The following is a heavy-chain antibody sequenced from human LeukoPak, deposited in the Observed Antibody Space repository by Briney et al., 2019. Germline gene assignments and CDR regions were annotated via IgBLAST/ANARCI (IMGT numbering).Heavy chain of an antibody. CDR1: GGSFSGYY. J-gene: IGHJ4*02. CDR2: INHSGST. D-gene: IGHD5-12*01. V-gene: IGHV4-34*01. Sequence: SETLSLTCAVYGGSFSGYYWSWIRQPPGKGLEWIGEINHSGSTNYNPSLKSRVTISVDTSKNQFSLKLSSVTAADTAVYYCARELPRPWLRFGTFDYWGQGTLVTVSS. CDR3: ARELPRPWLRFGTFDY.